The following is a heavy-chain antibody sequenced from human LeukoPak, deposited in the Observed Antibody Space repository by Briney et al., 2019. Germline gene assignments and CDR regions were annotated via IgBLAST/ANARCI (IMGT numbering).Heavy chain of an antibody. CDR3: AKEGRYGDYFDY. J-gene: IGHJ4*02. Sequence: GGSLRLSCAASGFTFSSYGMHWVRQAPGKGLEGVAVISNDGSDKYCADSVKGRFTISRDNSNKTVYLQMNSLRAEDTAVYYCAKEGRYGDYFDYWGQGTLVTVSS. CDR1: GFTFSSYG. CDR2: ISNDGSDK. D-gene: IGHD4/OR15-4a*01. V-gene: IGHV3-30*18.